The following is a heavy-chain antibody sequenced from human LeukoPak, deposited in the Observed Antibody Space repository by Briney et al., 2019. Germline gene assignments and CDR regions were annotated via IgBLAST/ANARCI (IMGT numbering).Heavy chain of an antibody. CDR1: GFTFSSYG. CDR2: MRYDGNNK. D-gene: IGHD5-12*01. CDR3: AKDPRYSGYDPNPYFDY. J-gene: IGHJ4*02. Sequence: PGGSLRLSCTTSGFTFSSYGMHWVRQAPGKGLEWVAFMRYDGNNKYYADSVKGRFTISRDNSKNTLYLQMNSLRAEDTAVYYCAKDPRYSGYDPNPYFDYWGQGTLVTVSS. V-gene: IGHV3-30*02.